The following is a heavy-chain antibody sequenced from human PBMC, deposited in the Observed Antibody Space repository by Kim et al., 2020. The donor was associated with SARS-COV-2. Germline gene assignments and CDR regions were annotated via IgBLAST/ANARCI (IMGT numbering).Heavy chain of an antibody. D-gene: IGHD3-22*01. Sequence: SETLSLTCTVSGASISSYYWSWIRQPPGKGLEWIGYIYYSGSTKYNPSLKSRVTISVDTSKNQFSLKVNSVTAADTAVYYCARGDFYYYDSSGSQYGMDGWGQVTTVTLSS. V-gene: IGHV4-59*01. CDR1: GASISSYY. J-gene: IGHJ6*01. CDR2: IYYSGST. CDR3: ARGDFYYYDSSGSQYGMDG.